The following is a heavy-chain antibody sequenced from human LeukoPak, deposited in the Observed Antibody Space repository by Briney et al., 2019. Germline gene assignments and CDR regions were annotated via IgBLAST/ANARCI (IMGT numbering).Heavy chain of an antibody. Sequence: ASVKVSCKAPGYIFTNYGISWVRQAPGQGLEWVGWISGYNDNAHYAQKLQGRVTMTRETSTSTVYMELRSLSSDDTAIYYCARDGNDVMDYWGQGTLVTVSS. CDR1: GYIFTNYG. CDR3: ARDGNDVMDY. CDR2: ISGYNDNA. D-gene: IGHD1-1*01. V-gene: IGHV1-18*01. J-gene: IGHJ4*02.